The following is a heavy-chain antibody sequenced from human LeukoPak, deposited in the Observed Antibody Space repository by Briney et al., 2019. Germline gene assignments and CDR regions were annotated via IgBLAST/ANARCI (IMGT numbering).Heavy chain of an antibody. CDR2: IYYSGST. CDR3: ARASRTVVVAANDIYYFDY. V-gene: IGHV4-59*12. CDR1: GGSISSYY. D-gene: IGHD2-15*01. Sequence: SETLSLTCTVSGGSISSYYWSWIRQPPGKGLEWIGYIYYSGSTNYNPSLKSRVTISVDTSKNQFSLKLSSVTAADTAVYYCARASRTVVVAANDIYYFDYWGQGTLVTVSS. J-gene: IGHJ4*02.